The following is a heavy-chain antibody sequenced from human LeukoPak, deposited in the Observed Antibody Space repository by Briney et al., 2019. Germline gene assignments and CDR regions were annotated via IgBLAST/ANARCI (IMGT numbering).Heavy chain of an antibody. CDR3: ATTTCSGGSCCFDS. CDR1: GFSASGSY. V-gene: IGHV3-53*01. CDR2: FYIGGST. Sequence: GGSLRLSCAASGFSASGSYMSWVRQAPGEGLEWVSVFYIGGSTYYADSVESRFTISRDNSKNTVELQMNSLTAEDTAVYYCATTTCSGGSCCFDSWGQGTLVTVSS. J-gene: IGHJ4*02. D-gene: IGHD2-15*01.